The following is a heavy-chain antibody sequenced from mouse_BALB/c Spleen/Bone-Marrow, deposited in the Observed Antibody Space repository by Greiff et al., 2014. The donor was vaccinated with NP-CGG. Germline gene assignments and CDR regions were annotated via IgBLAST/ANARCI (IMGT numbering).Heavy chain of an antibody. J-gene: IGHJ3*01. CDR3: SRLSYDYDGAWFAY. CDR1: GFTFSSYD. Sequence: EVHLVESGGDLVRPGGSLKLSCAASGFTFSSYDMSWVRQTPDKRLEWVATIGSGGSYTYYPDSVKGRFTISRDNAKNTLYLRMSSLKSEDTAMYYCSRLSYDYDGAWFAYWGQGTLVTVSA. CDR2: IGSGGSYT. D-gene: IGHD2-4*01. V-gene: IGHV5-6*01.